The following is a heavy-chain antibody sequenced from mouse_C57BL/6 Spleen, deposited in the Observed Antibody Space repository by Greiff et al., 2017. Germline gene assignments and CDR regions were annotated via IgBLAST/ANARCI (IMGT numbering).Heavy chain of an antibody. CDR3: AKERGNLAWFAY. CDR2: INPSNGGT. D-gene: IGHD2-1*01. Sequence: QVQLQQPGTELVKPGASVKLSCKASGYTFTSYWMHWVKPRPGQGLEWIGNINPSNGGTNYNEKFKSKATLTVYKSSSTAYMQLSSLTSEDSAVYYCAKERGNLAWFAYWGQGTLVTVSA. CDR1: GYTFTSYW. V-gene: IGHV1-53*01. J-gene: IGHJ3*01.